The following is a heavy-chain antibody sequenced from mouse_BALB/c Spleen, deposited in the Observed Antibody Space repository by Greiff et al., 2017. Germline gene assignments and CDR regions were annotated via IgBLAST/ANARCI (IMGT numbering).Heavy chain of an antibody. CDR1: GYTFTSYW. D-gene: IGHD1-1*01. CDR3: ARSSYYGSSYYAMDY. Sequence: QVQLQQPGADLVKPGASVKLSCKASGYTFTSYWMHWVKQRPGQGLEWIGEINPSNGRTNYNEKFKSKATLTVDKSSSTAYMQLSSLTTEDSAVYYCARSSYYGSSYYAMDYWGQGTSVTVSS. V-gene: IGHV1S81*02. CDR2: INPSNGRT. J-gene: IGHJ4*01.